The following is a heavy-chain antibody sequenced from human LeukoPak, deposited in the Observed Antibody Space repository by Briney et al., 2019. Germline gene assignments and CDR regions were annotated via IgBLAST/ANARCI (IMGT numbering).Heavy chain of an antibody. J-gene: IGHJ6*03. V-gene: IGHV1-46*01. CDR2: INPSGGST. CDR1: GYTFTSYY. Sequence: ASVKVSCKASGYTFTSYYMHWVRQAPGQGLEWMGIINPSGGSTSYAQKFQGRVTMTRGTSTSTVYMELSSLRSEDTAVYYCARAPRGRDFWSGYCYYYYYMDVWGKGTTVTVSS. CDR3: ARAPRGRDFWSGYCYYYYYMDV. D-gene: IGHD3-3*01.